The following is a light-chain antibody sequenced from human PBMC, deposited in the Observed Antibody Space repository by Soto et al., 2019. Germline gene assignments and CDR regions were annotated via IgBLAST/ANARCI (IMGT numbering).Light chain of an antibody. Sequence: QSVLTQPASVSGSPGQSITISCTGTSSDVGGYNYVSWYQQHPGKAPKLMIYEVSNRPSGVSNRFSGSKSGNTASLTISGLQAEDEADYYCTSYRRSTTVFGTGTKLTVL. CDR3: TSYRRSTTV. CDR2: EVS. J-gene: IGLJ1*01. CDR1: SSDVGGYNY. V-gene: IGLV2-14*01.